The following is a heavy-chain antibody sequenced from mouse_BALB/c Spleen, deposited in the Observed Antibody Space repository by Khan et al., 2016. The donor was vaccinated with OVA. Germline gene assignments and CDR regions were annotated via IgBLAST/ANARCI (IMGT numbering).Heavy chain of an antibody. V-gene: IGHV5-6-5*01. CDR3: ARDYYYGTGYFDV. CDR2: ISSGGST. J-gene: IGHJ1*01. Sequence: EVELVESGGGLVKPGESLKLSCAASGFTFSSYAMSWVRQTPEKRLEWVASISSGGSTYYPDSVKGRFTISRDNARNILYLQMSSLRSEDTAMYYCARDYYYGTGYFDVWGAGTTVTVSS. CDR1: GFTFSSYA. D-gene: IGHD1-1*01.